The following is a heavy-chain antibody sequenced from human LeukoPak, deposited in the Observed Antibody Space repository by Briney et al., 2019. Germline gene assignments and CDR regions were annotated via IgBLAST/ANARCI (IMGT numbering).Heavy chain of an antibody. CDR3: ARDLSGRLTHFDY. CDR2: ISSSSSYI. D-gene: IGHD3-10*01. J-gene: IGHJ4*02. CDR1: GFTFSSYS. Sequence: GGSLRLSCAASGFTFSSYSMNWVRQAPGKGLEWVSSISSSSSYIYYADSVKGRFIISRDNAKNSLYLQMNSLRAEDTAVYYCARDLSGRLTHFDYWGQGTLVTVSS. V-gene: IGHV3-21*01.